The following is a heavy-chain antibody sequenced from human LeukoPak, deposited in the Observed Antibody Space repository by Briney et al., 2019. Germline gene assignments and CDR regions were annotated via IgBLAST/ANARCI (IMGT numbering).Heavy chain of an antibody. CDR3: ARGPHYYDTSGTDYMDA. D-gene: IGHD3-22*01. J-gene: IGHJ6*03. V-gene: IGHV1-2*02. CDR2: ISPNSGGT. CDR1: GYTFSGYY. Sequence: ASVKVSCKASGYTFSGYYIHWLRQAPGQGLEWMGWISPNSGGTNYAQKFQDRVTMTRDTSTSTAYMELSRLRSEDTAVYYCARGPHYYDTSGTDYMDAWGKGTPVTVSS.